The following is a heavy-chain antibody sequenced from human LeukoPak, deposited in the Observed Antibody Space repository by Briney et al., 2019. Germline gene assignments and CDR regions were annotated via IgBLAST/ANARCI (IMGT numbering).Heavy chain of an antibody. D-gene: IGHD3-10*01. CDR3: AKRGNYFDY. J-gene: IGHJ4*02. CDR2: ISYDGSNK. CDR1: GFTVSSNY. Sequence: GGSLRLSCAASGFTVSSNYMSWVRQAPGKGLEWVAVISYDGSNKYYADSVKGRFTISRDNSKNTLYLQMNSLRAEDTAVYYCAKRGNYFDYWGQGTLVTVSS. V-gene: IGHV3-30*18.